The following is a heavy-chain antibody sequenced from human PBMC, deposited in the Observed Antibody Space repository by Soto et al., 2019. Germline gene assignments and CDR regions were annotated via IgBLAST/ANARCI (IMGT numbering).Heavy chain of an antibody. V-gene: IGHV3-9*01. D-gene: IGHD6-13*01. CDR2: ISWNSGSI. J-gene: IGHJ4*02. Sequence: EVQLVESGGGLVQPGRSLRLSCAASGFTFDDYAMRWVRQAPGKGLEWVSGISWNSGSIGYADSVKGRFTISRDNAKNSLYLQMNSLRAEDTALYYCAKDSLPYSPDYFDYWGQGTLVTVSS. CDR1: GFTFDDYA. CDR3: AKDSLPYSPDYFDY.